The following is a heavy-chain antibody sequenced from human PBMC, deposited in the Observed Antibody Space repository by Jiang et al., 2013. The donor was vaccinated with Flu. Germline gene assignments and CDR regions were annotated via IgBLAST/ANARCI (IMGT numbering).Heavy chain of an antibody. CDR1: GGTFSSYA. CDR3: ARYQAAAGTDYYYGMDV. D-gene: IGHD6-13*01. Sequence: VQLVESGAEVKKPGSSVKVSCKASGGTFSSYAISWVRQAPGQGLEWMGGIIPIFGTANYAQKFQGRVTITADESTSTAYMELSSLRSEDTAVYYCARYQAAAGTDYYYGMDVWGQGTTVTVSS. J-gene: IGHJ6*02. CDR2: IIPIFGTA. V-gene: IGHV1-69*01.